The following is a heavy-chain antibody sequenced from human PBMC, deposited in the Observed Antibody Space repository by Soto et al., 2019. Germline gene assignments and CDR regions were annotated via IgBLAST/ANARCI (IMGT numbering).Heavy chain of an antibody. CDR1: GGSFSGYY. J-gene: IGHJ4*02. Sequence: QVQLQQWGAGLLKPSETLSLTCAVYGGSFSGYYWSWIRQPPGKGLEWIGEINHSGSTNYNPSLKSRVTISVDTSKNQFSLKLSSVTAADTAVYYCARVPRDPLAVAVNFDYWGQGPLVTVSS. V-gene: IGHV4-34*01. CDR2: INHSGST. CDR3: ARVPRDPLAVAVNFDY. D-gene: IGHD6-19*01.